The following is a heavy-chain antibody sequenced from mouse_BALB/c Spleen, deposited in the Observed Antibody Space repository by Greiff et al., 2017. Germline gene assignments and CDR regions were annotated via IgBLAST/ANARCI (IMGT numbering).Heavy chain of an antibody. D-gene: IGHD1-1*01. CDR2: IDPANGNT. J-gene: IGHJ4*01. CDR1: GFNIKDTY. V-gene: IGHV14-3*02. CDR3: AFTTVVADAMDY. Sequence: EVQLQQSGAELVKLGASVKLSCTASGFNIKDTYMHWVKQRPEQGLEWIGRIDPANGNTKYDPKFQGKATITADTSSNTAYLQLSSLTSEDTAVYYCAFTTVVADAMDYWGQGTSVTVSS.